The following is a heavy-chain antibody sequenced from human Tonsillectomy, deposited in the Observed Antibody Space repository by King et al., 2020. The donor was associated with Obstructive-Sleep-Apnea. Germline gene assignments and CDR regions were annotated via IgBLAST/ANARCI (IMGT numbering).Heavy chain of an antibody. J-gene: IGHJ3*02. Sequence: VQLVESGGGLVQPGGSLRLSCAASGFTVSSNYLNWVRQAPGKGLEWVSVIYGGGSTDYADSVKGRVTISRHNSKNTLYLQMNSLRPEDTALYYCARGWWSDDFWSGYHAFDIGGQGTMATVSS. CDR2: IYGGGST. V-gene: IGHV3-53*04. D-gene: IGHD3-3*01. CDR3: ARGWWSDDFWSGYHAFDI. CDR1: GFTVSSNY.